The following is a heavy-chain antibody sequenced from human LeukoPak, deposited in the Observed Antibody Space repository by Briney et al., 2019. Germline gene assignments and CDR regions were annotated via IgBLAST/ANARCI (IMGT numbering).Heavy chain of an antibody. Sequence: PSQTLSLTCTISGVSITRGDFYWSWIRQPPGKGLEWVGFSYYSGGTYYNPCLKSRVTISLDTSKNRFSLRLTSVTAADTAVYYCAGCGDFDYWGQGTLVTVSS. CDR3: AGCGDFDY. CDR1: GVSITRGDFY. J-gene: IGHJ4*02. D-gene: IGHD4-17*01. V-gene: IGHV4-30-4*01. CDR2: SYYSGGT.